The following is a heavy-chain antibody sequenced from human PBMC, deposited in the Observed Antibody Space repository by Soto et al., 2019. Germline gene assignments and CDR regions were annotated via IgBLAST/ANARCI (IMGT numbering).Heavy chain of an antibody. Sequence: PSETLSFTCTVSGGSISSYYWSWIRQPPGKGLEWIGYIYYSGSTNYNPSLKSRVTISVDTSKNQFSLKLSSVTAADTAMYYCARDIDYCGQGTLVTVSS. CDR1: GGSISSYY. J-gene: IGHJ4*02. V-gene: IGHV4-59*01. CDR3: ARDIDY. CDR2: IYYSGST.